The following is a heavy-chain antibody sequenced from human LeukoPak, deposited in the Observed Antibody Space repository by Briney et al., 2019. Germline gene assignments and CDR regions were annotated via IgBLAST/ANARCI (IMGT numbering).Heavy chain of an antibody. V-gene: IGHV3-48*03. CDR2: ISSSGSTI. Sequence: PGGSLRLSCAASGFTFSSYEMNWVRQAPGKGLEWVSYISSSGSTIYYADSVEGRFTISRDNAKNSLYLQMNSLRAEDTAVYYCTTALYGITSFDAFDIWGQGTMVTVSS. CDR3: TTALYGITSFDAFDI. J-gene: IGHJ3*02. CDR1: GFTFSSYE. D-gene: IGHD1-26*01.